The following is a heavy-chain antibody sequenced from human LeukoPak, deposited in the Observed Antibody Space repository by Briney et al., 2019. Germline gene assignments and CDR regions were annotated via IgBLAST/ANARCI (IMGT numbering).Heavy chain of an antibody. CDR1: GGTFSSYA. V-gene: IGHV1-69*06. Sequence: VASVKVSCKASGGTFSSYAISWVRQAPGQGLEWMGGIIPIFGTANYAQKFQGRVTITADKSTSTAYMELSSLRSEDTAVYYCASYAPGYSSGGDHSLDYWGQGTLVTVSS. CDR3: ASYAPGYSSGGDHSLDY. J-gene: IGHJ4*02. CDR2: IIPIFGTA. D-gene: IGHD6-19*01.